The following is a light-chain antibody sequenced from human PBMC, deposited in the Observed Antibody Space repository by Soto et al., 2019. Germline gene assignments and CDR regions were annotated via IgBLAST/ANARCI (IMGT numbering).Light chain of an antibody. Sequence: QSLLTQPASVSGSPGQSITISCTGARSDVGGYNYVSWYQQHPGKAPKLMIYDVSNRPSGVSNRFSGSKSGNTASLTISGLQAEDEADYYCSSYTSSSTVFGTGTKVTVL. J-gene: IGLJ1*01. V-gene: IGLV2-14*01. CDR2: DVS. CDR3: SSYTSSSTV. CDR1: RSDVGGYNY.